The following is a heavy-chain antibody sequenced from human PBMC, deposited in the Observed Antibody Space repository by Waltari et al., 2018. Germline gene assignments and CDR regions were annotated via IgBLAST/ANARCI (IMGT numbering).Heavy chain of an antibody. CDR2: IYPGDSDT. CDR1: GYSFTSYW. V-gene: IGHV5-51*01. D-gene: IGHD1-26*01. Sequence: EVQLVQSGAEVKKPGESLKISCKGSGYSFTSYWIGWVRQMPGKGLEWVGLIYPGDSDTRYSPSVQGQVTISADKSISTAYLQWSSLKASDTAMYYCASGSHPYYYYMDVWGKGTTVTVSS. J-gene: IGHJ6*03. CDR3: ASGSHPYYYYMDV.